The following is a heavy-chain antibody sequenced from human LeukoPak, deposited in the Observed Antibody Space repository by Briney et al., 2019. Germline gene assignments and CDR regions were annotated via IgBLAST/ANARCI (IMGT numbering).Heavy chain of an antibody. V-gene: IGHV3-7*01. CDR3: ARDRFIRGSYYDFWSGYHDAFDI. CDR1: GFTFSSYW. J-gene: IGHJ3*02. D-gene: IGHD3-3*01. CDR2: IKQDGSEK. Sequence: GGSVRLFCAASGFTFSSYWMRWVRQAPGKGLEWVANIKQDGSEKYYVDSVKGRFTISRDNAKNSLYLQMNSLRAEDTAVYYCARDRFIRGSYYDFWSGYHDAFDIWGQGTMVTVSS.